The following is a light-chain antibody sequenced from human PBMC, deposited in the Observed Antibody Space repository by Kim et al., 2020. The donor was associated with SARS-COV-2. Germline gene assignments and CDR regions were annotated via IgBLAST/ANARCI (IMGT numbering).Light chain of an antibody. CDR2: DAS. CDR3: QHYDSLPQA. J-gene: IGKJ1*01. CDR1: QDINNY. V-gene: IGKV1-33*01. Sequence: DIQMTQSPSSLSASVGDRVTITCQASQDINNYLNWYQQKPGKAPKLLIYDASNLETGVPSRFSGRGSGTDFTFTISSLQPEDIATYYCQHYDSLPQAFGQGTKVDIK.